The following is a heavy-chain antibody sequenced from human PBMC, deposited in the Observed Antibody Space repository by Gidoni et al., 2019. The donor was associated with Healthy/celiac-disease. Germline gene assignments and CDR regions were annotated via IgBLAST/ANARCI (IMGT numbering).Heavy chain of an antibody. V-gene: IGHV3-48*01. Sequence: EVQLVESGGGLVQPGGSLRLSCAASGFTFSSYSMNWVRQAPGKGLEWVSYISSSSSTIYYADSVKGRFTISRDNAKNSLYLQMNSLRAEDTAVYYCARDGMRGYSYGYYYYGMDVWGQGTTVTVSS. CDR1: GFTFSSYS. J-gene: IGHJ6*02. CDR3: ARDGMRGYSYGYYYYGMDV. D-gene: IGHD5-18*01. CDR2: ISSSSSTI.